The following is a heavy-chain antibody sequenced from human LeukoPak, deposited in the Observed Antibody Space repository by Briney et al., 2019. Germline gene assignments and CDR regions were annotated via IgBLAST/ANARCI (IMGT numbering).Heavy chain of an antibody. CDR3: ARYSRGWPYYFDY. V-gene: IGHV4-4*08. CDR2: IANTGDT. Sequence: PSETLSLTCTVSGGSISSYYWSWIRQPPGKGLEWIGYIANTGDTNNNPSLKSRVAISLDTSKNQLSLQLSSVTAADMAVYFCARYSRGWPYYFDYWGQGALVTVSS. J-gene: IGHJ4*02. CDR1: GGSISSYY. D-gene: IGHD6-19*01.